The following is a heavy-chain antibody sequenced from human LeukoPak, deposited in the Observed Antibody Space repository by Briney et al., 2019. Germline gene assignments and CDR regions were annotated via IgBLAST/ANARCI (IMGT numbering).Heavy chain of an antibody. CDR3: ARHLYHYDSSGYYYYLDY. CDR1: IGSISDTKYY. J-gene: IGHJ4*02. CDR2: IYYSGIT. Sequence: SETLSLTCTVSIGSISDTKYYWGWIRQPPGKGLEWIGTIYYSGITYYNPSLKRRVTISVDTSKSQFSLKLSSVTAADTAVYYSARHLYHYDSSGYYYYLDYWGQGTQVTVSS. V-gene: IGHV4-39*01. D-gene: IGHD3-22*01.